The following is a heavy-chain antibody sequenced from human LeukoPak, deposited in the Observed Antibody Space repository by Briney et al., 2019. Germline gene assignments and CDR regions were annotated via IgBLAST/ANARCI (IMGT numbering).Heavy chain of an antibody. CDR3: ARHKLGAARRSYFDY. J-gene: IGHJ4*02. Sequence: GESLQISCKGSGYNFNNYWIAWVRQMPGKGLEWMGLIYPGDSDTTYSTSFQGQVTISADKSISTAHLQWSSLKASDNAIYYCARHKLGAARRSYFDYWGQGTLVTVSS. D-gene: IGHD6-6*01. CDR1: GYNFNNYW. CDR2: IYPGDSDT. V-gene: IGHV5-51*01.